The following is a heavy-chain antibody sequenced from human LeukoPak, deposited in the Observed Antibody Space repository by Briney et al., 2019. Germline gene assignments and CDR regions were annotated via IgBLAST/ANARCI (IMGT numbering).Heavy chain of an antibody. V-gene: IGHV3-43D*03. CDR3: AKGMTTVTPPFDY. CDR1: GFTFDDYA. J-gene: IGHJ4*02. CDR2: ISWDGGST. D-gene: IGHD4-17*01. Sequence: PGGSLRLSCAASGFTFDDYATHWVRQAPGKGLEWVSLISWDGGSTYYADSVKGRFTISRDNSKNSLYLQMNSLRAEDTALYYCAKGMTTVTPPFDYWGQGTLVTVSS.